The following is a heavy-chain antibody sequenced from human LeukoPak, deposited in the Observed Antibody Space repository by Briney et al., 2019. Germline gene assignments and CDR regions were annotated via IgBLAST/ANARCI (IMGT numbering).Heavy chain of an antibody. V-gene: IGHV3-30*02. D-gene: IGHD5-12*01. CDR3: AKDTVKVTTIRRVPHYMDV. CDR2: IRYDGSNK. J-gene: IGHJ6*03. Sequence: PGGSLRLSCAASGFTLSSYSMNWVRQAPGKGLEWVAFIRYDGSNKYYADSVQSRFTISRDNSKNTLYLQMNSLRAEDTALYYCAKDTVKVTTIRRVPHYMDVWGKGTTVTISS. CDR1: GFTLSSYS.